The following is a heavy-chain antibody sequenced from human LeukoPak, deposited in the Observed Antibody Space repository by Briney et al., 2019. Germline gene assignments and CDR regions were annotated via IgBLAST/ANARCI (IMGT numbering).Heavy chain of an antibody. CDR1: GGSFSGYY. CDR2: INHSGST. D-gene: IGHD5-24*01. Sequence: PSETLSLTCAVYGGSFSGYYWSWIRQPPGKGLEWIGEINHSGSTNYNPSLKSRVTISVDTSKNQFSLKLSSVTAADTAVYYCARVSRDGYNVDYWGQGTLVTVSS. V-gene: IGHV4-34*01. CDR3: ARVSRDGYNVDY. J-gene: IGHJ4*02.